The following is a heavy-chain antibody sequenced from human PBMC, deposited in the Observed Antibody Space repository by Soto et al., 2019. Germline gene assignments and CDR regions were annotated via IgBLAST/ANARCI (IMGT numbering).Heavy chain of an antibody. V-gene: IGHV4-59*01. J-gene: IGHJ4*02. D-gene: IGHD3-3*01. CDR3: ASDTTDPYYDFWSGFDY. CDR2: IYYSRST. Sequence: SLTCTVSGGSISSYYWSWIRQPPGKGLEWIGYIYYSRSTNYNPSLKSRVTISVDTSKNQFSLKLSSVTAADTAVYYCASDTTDPYYDFWSGFDYWGQGTLVTVSS. CDR1: GGSISSYY.